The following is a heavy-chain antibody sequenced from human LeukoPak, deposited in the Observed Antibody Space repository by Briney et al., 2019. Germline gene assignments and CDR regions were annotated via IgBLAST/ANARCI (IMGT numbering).Heavy chain of an antibody. CDR3: ARARIEWAFDI. CDR2: ISSSGSTI. J-gene: IGHJ3*02. CDR1: GFTFSSYE. Sequence: GGSLRLSCVASGFTFSSYEMNWVRQAPGKGLEWVSYISSSGSTIYYADSVKGRFTISRDNAKNSLYLQVNSLRAEDTALYYCARARIEWAFDIWGQGTMVTVSS. V-gene: IGHV3-48*03. D-gene: IGHD2-15*01.